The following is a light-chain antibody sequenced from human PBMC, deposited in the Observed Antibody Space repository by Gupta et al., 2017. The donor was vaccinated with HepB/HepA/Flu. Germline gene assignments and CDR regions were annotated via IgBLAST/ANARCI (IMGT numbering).Light chain of an antibody. CDR2: DAS. V-gene: IGKV3-11*01. Sequence: EIVLTQSPGTLSLSPGERATLSCRASQSVTSYLAWYQQKPGQGPRLLIYDASSGSGTDFTLTISSLEPEDVAVYYCQQRNNWPPDLTFGGGTKVEIK. CDR1: QSVTSY. J-gene: IGKJ4*01. CDR3: QQRNNWPPDLT.